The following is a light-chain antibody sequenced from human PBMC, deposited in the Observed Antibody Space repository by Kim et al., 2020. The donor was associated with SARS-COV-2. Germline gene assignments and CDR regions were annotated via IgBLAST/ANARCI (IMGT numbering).Light chain of an antibody. CDR2: EAS. CDR3: QQYSSYSTLT. V-gene: IGKV1-5*03. CDR1: QSISGS. J-gene: IGKJ1*01. Sequence: DIQMTQSPSTLSASVGDRVTITCRASQSISGSLAWYQQKPGTAPKLLIYEASNLENGVPSRFSGRGSGTEFTLTISSLQPDDFATYYCQQYSSYSTLTFGQGTKVDIK.